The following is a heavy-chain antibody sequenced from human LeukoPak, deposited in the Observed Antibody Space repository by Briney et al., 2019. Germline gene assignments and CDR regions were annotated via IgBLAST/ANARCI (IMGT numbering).Heavy chain of an antibody. D-gene: IGHD2-21*02. Sequence: SETLSLTCTVSGGSISSYYWSWIRQPPGKGLEWIGYIYYSGSTNYNPSLKSRVTISVDTSKNQFSLKLSSVTAADTAVYYCASVRGGYCGGDCYTNYYFDYWGQGTLVTVSS. CDR1: GGSISSYY. CDR2: IYYSGST. V-gene: IGHV4-59*01. CDR3: ASVRGGYCGGDCYTNYYFDY. J-gene: IGHJ4*02.